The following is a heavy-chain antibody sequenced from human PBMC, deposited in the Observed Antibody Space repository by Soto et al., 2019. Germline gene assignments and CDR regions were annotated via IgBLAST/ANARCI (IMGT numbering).Heavy chain of an antibody. J-gene: IGHJ5*02. CDR3: ARGGYCSSTSCLKGWFDP. V-gene: IGHV3-23*01. D-gene: IGHD2-2*01. CDR1: GFTFSSYA. Sequence: GGSLRLSCAASGFTFSSYAMSWVRQAPGKGLEWVSAISGSGGSTYYADSVKGRFTISRDNSKNTLYLQMNSLRAEDTAVYYCARGGYCSSTSCLKGWFDPWGQGTLVTVSS. CDR2: ISGSGGST.